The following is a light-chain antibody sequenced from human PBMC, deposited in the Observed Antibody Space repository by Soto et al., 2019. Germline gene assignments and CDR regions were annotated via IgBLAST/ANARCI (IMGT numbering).Light chain of an antibody. V-gene: IGLV2-14*01. CDR3: SSYTISSTYV. J-gene: IGLJ1*01. CDR1: SSDVGGYNY. Sequence: QSALTQPASVSGSPGQSIAISCTGTSSDVGGYNYVSWYQQHPGKAPKLLINDVSNRPSGVSSRFSGSKSGNTASLTISGLQAEDEADYSCSSYTISSTYVFGTGTKLTVL. CDR2: DVS.